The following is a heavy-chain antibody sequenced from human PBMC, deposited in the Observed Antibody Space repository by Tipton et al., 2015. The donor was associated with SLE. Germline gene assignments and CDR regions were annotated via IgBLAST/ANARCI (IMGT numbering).Heavy chain of an antibody. J-gene: IGHJ5*02. V-gene: IGHV4-59*08. CDR1: GGSISSYY. CDR3: ARQVTNRWHVVWFDP. D-gene: IGHD2-15*01. CDR2: IYYSGST. Sequence: TLSLTCTVSGGSISSYYWSWIRQPPGKGLEWIGYIYYSGSTNYNPSLKSRVTMSVDTSNNQFSLELSSVIATDTAVYYCARQVTNRWHVVWFDPWGQGTLVTVSS.